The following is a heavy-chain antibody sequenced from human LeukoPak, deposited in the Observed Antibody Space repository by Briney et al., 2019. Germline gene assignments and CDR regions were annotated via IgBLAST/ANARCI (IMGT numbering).Heavy chain of an antibody. CDR1: GYSFTGYW. V-gene: IGHV5-51*01. CDR3: ARRRGWDYDSSGYDFDY. D-gene: IGHD3-22*01. J-gene: IGHJ4*02. CDR2: IYPGDSDT. Sequence: GESLKISCKVSGYSFTGYWIAWVRQMPGKGLEWMGIIYPGDSDTRYSPSFQGQVTISAVQSISTAHLQWSSLKASDTAMYYCARRRGWDYDSSGYDFDYWGQGTLVTVSS.